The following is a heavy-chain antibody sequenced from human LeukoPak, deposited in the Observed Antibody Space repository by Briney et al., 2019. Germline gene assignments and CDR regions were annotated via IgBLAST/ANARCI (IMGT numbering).Heavy chain of an antibody. D-gene: IGHD6-13*01. J-gene: IGHJ6*03. CDR3: ARGGYSSSWHLIYYYYMDV. V-gene: IGHV1-69*05. CDR1: GGTFSSYA. Sequence: SVTVSCTASGGTFSSYAISWVRQAPGQGLEWMGGIIPIFGTANYAQKFQGRVTITTDESTSTAYMELSSLRSEDTAVYYCARGGYSSSWHLIYYYYMDVWGQGTLVTVSS. CDR2: IIPIFGTA.